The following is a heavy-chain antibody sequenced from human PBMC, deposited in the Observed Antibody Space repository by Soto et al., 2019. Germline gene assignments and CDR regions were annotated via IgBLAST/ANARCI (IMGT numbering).Heavy chain of an antibody. D-gene: IGHD1-1*01. J-gene: IGHJ5*02. CDR2: IKQDGSEK. Sequence: EVQLVESGGGLVQPGGSLRLSCAASGFTVSSYWMSWVRQAPGKGLEWVANIKQDGSEKYYVDSVKGRFTISRDNAKDSLYLQMNSLRAEDTAVYYRARDVHGPTWFYHWGQGTLVTVSS. CDR3: ARDVHGPTWFYH. CDR1: GFTVSSYW. V-gene: IGHV3-7*01.